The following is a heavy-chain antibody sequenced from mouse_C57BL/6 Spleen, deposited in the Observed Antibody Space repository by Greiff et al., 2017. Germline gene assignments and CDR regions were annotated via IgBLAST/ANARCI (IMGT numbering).Heavy chain of an antibody. CDR3: ARGARQRRLRGGFDY. J-gene: IGHJ2*01. CDR2: INPNNGGT. D-gene: IGHD3-2*02. V-gene: IGHV1-18*01. CDR1: GYTFTDYN. Sequence: EVQLQQSGPELVKPGASVKIPCKASGYTFTDYNMDWVKQSHGKSLEWIGDINPNNGGTIYNQKFKGKATLTVDKSSSTAYMELRSLTSEDTAVYYCARGARQRRLRGGFDYWGQGTTLTVSS.